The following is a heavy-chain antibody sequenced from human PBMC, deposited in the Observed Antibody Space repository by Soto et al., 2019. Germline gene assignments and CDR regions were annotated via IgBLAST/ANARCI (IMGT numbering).Heavy chain of an antibody. V-gene: IGHV3-23*01. J-gene: IGHJ4*02. D-gene: IGHD2-2*01. Sequence: PGGSLRLSCTASGFTFSSYAMSWVRQAPGKGLEWVSSINGGGGTTNYADSVKGRFTISRDNSKNTLYLQMNSLRAEDTAVYFCAKVVCTSNCYDYWGQGTLLTVSS. CDR2: INGGGGTT. CDR1: GFTFSSYA. CDR3: AKVVCTSNCYDY.